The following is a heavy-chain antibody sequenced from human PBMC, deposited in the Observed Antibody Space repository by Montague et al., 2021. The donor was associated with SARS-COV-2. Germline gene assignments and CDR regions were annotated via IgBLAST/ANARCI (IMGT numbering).Heavy chain of an antibody. CDR2: IDWDDDK. CDR1: GFSLSTSGMC. J-gene: IGHJ5*02. CDR3: ARDHYDMLTGYYNWFDP. Sequence: PALVKPTQTLTLTCTFSGFSLSTSGMCVSWIRQPPGKALEWLARIDWDDDKYYSTSLKTRLTISKDTSKNQVVLTMTNMDPVDTATYYCARDHYDMLTGYYNWFDPWGQGTLVTVSS. D-gene: IGHD3-9*01. V-gene: IGHV2-70*11.